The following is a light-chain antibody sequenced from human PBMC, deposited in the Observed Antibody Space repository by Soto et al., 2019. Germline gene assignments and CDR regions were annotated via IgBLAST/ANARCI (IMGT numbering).Light chain of an antibody. V-gene: IGLV4-69*01. J-gene: IGLJ2*01. CDR3: QTWGTAIHDVV. CDR1: SGHNSYA. CDR2: LNSDGSH. Sequence: QLVLTQSPSASASLGASVKLTCTLSSGHNSYAIAWHQQQPEKGPRYLMKLNSDGSHSKGDGIPDRFSGSSSGTERHLTISGLQSEDEADYYCQTWGTAIHDVVFGGGTKLTVL.